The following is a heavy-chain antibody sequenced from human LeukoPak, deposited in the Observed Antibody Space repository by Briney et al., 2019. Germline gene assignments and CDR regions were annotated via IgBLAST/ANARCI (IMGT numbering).Heavy chain of an antibody. CDR2: IHYSGST. CDR1: GGSISSYY. D-gene: IGHD6-6*01. V-gene: IGHV4-59*08. Sequence: SETLSLTCTVSGGSISSYYWSWVRQPPGKGLEWIAYIHYSGSTNYNPSLKSRVTISVDTSKNQFSLKVSSVTAADTAVHYCARLSTAALKRAFEMWGQGTMVTVSS. CDR3: ARLSTAALKRAFEM. J-gene: IGHJ3*02.